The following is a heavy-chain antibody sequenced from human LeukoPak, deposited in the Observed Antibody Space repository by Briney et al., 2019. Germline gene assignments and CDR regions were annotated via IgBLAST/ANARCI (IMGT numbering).Heavy chain of an antibody. CDR3: ARAYDCGDYVGPHDAFDI. J-gene: IGHJ3*02. CDR2: ISYDGSNK. CDR1: GFTFSSYA. D-gene: IGHD4-17*01. V-gene: IGHV3-30-3*01. Sequence: PGGSLRLSCAASGFTFSSYAMHWVRQAPGKGLEWVAVISYDGSNKYYADSVKGRFTISRDNSKNTLYLQMNSLRAEDTAVYYCARAYDCGDYVGPHDAFDIWGQGTMVTVSS.